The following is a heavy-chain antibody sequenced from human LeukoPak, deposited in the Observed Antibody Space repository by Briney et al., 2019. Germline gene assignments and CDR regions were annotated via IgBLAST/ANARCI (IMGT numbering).Heavy chain of an antibody. CDR2: IYSGGST. J-gene: IGHJ6*03. CDR1: GFTVSSNY. D-gene: IGHD2-2*01. V-gene: IGHV3-53*01. CDR3: ARGSRTGDPYYHYYYYMDV. Sequence: QSGGSLRLSCAASGFTVSSNYMSWVRQAPGKGLEWVSVIYSGGSTYYADSVKGRFTISRDNSKNTLYLQMNSLRAEDTAVYYCARGSRTGDPYYHYYYYMDVWGKGTTVTVSS.